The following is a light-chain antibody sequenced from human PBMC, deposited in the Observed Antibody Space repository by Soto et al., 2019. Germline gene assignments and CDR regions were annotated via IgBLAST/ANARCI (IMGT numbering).Light chain of an antibody. CDR2: KAS. CDR1: QSISSW. J-gene: IGKJ1*01. V-gene: IGKV1-5*03. Sequence: DVQMTQSPSTLSASVGDRVTITCRASQSISSWLAWYQQKPGKAPRLLIYKASDLESGVPSRFSGSGSGTEFTLTISRLEPEDFAVYYCQQYGSSPTFGQGTKVDIK. CDR3: QQYGSSPT.